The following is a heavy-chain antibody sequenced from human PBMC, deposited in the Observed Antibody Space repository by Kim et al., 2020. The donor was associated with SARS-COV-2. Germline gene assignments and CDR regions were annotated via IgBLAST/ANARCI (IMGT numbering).Heavy chain of an antibody. CDR3: ARNLRMDI. Sequence: ESDTRYTPSFQGQVTISADKSISTAYLQWSSLKASDTAMYYCARNLRMDIWGQGTTVTVSS. J-gene: IGHJ6*02. V-gene: IGHV5-51*01. CDR2: ESDT.